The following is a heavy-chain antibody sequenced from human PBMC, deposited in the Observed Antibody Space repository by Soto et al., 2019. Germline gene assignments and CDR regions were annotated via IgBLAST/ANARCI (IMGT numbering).Heavy chain of an antibody. V-gene: IGHV3-7*01. CDR2: IKQDGSEK. D-gene: IGHD6-13*01. J-gene: IGHJ4*02. Sequence: EVQLVESGGGLVQPGGSLRLSCAASGFTFSSYWMSWVRQAPGKGLEWVANIKQDGSEKYYVDSVKGRFTISRDNAKNSLYLQMNSLRAEDTAVYYCARDGFGQQLVHGPHPNPIDYWGQGTLVTVSS. CDR3: ARDGFGQQLVHGPHPNPIDY. CDR1: GFTFSSYW.